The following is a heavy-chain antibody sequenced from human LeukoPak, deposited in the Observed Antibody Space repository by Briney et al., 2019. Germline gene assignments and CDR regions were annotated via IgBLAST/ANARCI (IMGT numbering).Heavy chain of an antibody. V-gene: IGHV3-64*01. CDR1: GFTFTPYT. D-gene: IGHD3-9*01. CDR3: ARERAGYYLDY. Sequence: GGSLRLSCAASGFTFTPYTMLWVRQAPGKGLEYDSAITSNGDSTYYTNSVKGRFTISRDNSKNTLYLQMGSLRAEDMAVYYCARERAGYYLDYWGQGTLVTVSS. CDR2: ITSNGDST. J-gene: IGHJ4*02.